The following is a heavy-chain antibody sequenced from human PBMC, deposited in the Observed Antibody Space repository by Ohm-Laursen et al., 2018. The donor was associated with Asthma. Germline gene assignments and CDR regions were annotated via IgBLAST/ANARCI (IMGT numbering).Heavy chain of an antibody. CDR2: IWYDGSNK. D-gene: IGHD3-3*01. V-gene: IGHV3-33*08. CDR3: ARDRITIFGVVANYYYGMDV. CDR1: GFIFSDYF. J-gene: IGHJ6*02. Sequence: SLRLSCSASGFIFSDYFMHWVRQRPGEGLEWVAVIWYDGSNKYYADSVKGRFTISRDNSKNTLYLQMNSLRAEDTAVYYCARDRITIFGVVANYYYGMDVWGQGTMVTVSS.